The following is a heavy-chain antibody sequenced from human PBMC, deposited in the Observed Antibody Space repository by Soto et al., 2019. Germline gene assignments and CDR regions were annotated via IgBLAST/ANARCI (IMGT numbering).Heavy chain of an antibody. CDR1: GSSISSYY. CDR2: IYYDGNT. J-gene: IGHJ5*02. V-gene: IGHV4-59*01. CDR3: ARTTHSGTFWFDP. D-gene: IGHD1-26*01. Sequence: ETLSLTCTVSGSSISSYYWSWIRQPPGKGLEWIGYIYYDGNTNYNPSLKSRVTISLDTSKTQFSLKLSSVTAADTAVYFCARTTHSGTFWFDPWGQGTLVTVSS.